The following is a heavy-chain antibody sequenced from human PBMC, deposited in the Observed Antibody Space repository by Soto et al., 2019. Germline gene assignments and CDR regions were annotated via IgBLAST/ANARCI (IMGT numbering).Heavy chain of an antibody. V-gene: IGHV1-18*01. CDR2: ISAYNGNT. Sequence: QVQLVQSGAEVKKPGASVKGSCKASGYTFTSYGISWVRQAPGQGLEWMGWISAYNGNTNYEQKLQGRITMTTDTSPSTAYMALRSLRSDDTAVYYCARGGRHDSSGYYLPFSGMDVWGQGTTVTVSS. CDR3: ARGGRHDSSGYYLPFSGMDV. D-gene: IGHD3-22*01. J-gene: IGHJ6*02. CDR1: GYTFTSYG.